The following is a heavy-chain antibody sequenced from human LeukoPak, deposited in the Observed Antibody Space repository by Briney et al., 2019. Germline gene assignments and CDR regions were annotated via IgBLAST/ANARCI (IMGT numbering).Heavy chain of an antibody. V-gene: IGHV3-48*01. CDR2: ISSSSSTI. Sequence: GGSLRLSCAASGFTFSSYSMNWVRQAPGKGLEWVSYISSSSSTIYYADSVKGRFTISRDNAKNSLYLQMNSLRAEDTAVYYCARDMDSSSWYLRPSFDPWGQGTLVTVSS. CDR1: GFTFSSYS. D-gene: IGHD6-13*01. J-gene: IGHJ5*02. CDR3: ARDMDSSSWYLRPSFDP.